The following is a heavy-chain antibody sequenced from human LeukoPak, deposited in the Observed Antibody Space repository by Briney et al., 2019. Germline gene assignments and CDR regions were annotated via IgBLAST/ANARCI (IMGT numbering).Heavy chain of an antibody. D-gene: IGHD2-2*01. CDR2: INPSGGST. V-gene: IGHV1-46*01. J-gene: IGHJ4*02. Sequence: ASVKVSCKASGYTFTSYYMHWVRQAPGQGLEWMGIINPSGGSTSYAQKFQGRVTMTRDTSKSTVYMELSSLRSEDTAVYYCARVRSGVPAAYWYFDYWGQGTLVTVSS. CDR3: ARVRSGVPAAYWYFDY. CDR1: GYTFTSYY.